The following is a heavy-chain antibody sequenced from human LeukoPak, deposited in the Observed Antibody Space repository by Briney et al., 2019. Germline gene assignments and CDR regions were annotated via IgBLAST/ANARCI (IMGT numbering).Heavy chain of an antibody. CDR3: ARDPSGGGYYIDY. D-gene: IGHD2-8*02. CDR1: GFTFSSFG. Sequence: GGSLRLSCAASGFTFSSFGMHWVRQAPGKGLEWVAVIWYDGSNKYFADSVKGRFTISRDNSKNTLFLQMSSLRAEDTAVYYCARDPSGGGYYIDYWGQGTLVTVSS. J-gene: IGHJ4*02. CDR2: IWYDGSNK. V-gene: IGHV3-33*08.